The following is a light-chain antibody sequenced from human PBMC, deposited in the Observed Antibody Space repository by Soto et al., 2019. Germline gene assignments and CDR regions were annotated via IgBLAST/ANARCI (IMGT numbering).Light chain of an antibody. Sequence: DIQMTQSPSSLSASVGDRVTITCRASQSISSYLNWYQQKPGKAPKLLIYAASSLQSGVPSRFSGRGSGTDFTLTISSLQPEDFATYYCQQSYSTPETFGHGTKVEIK. CDR3: QQSYSTPET. CDR2: AAS. CDR1: QSISSY. V-gene: IGKV1-39*01. J-gene: IGKJ1*01.